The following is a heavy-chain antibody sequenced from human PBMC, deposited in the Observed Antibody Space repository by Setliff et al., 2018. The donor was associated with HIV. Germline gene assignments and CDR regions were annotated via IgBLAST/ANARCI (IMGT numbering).Heavy chain of an antibody. V-gene: IGHV4-61*10. Sequence: SETLSLTCTVSGGSISSDSEYWSWIRQPAGKGLEWIGYIYYSGSTIYNPSLKSRVAISVDTSKNQFSLKLTSVTAADPAVYYCARDQRTAVAGTYYWGQGTLVTVSS. CDR2: IYYSGST. CDR3: ARDQRTAVAGTYY. J-gene: IGHJ4*02. D-gene: IGHD6-19*01. CDR1: GGSISSDSEY.